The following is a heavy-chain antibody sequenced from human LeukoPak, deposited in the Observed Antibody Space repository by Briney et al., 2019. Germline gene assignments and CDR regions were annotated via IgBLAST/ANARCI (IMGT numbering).Heavy chain of an antibody. D-gene: IGHD3-22*01. V-gene: IGHV3-23*01. CDR1: GFIFNNYG. Sequence: GGSLRLSCAASGFIFNNYGLIWVRQAPGKGLEWVSAISNDGGGTNYADFVRGRFTISRDNSKNTLFLQMNSLRAEDTALYYCAKGSSGYFADLWGQGTLVTVSS. CDR3: AKGSSGYFADL. CDR2: ISNDGGGT. J-gene: IGHJ5*02.